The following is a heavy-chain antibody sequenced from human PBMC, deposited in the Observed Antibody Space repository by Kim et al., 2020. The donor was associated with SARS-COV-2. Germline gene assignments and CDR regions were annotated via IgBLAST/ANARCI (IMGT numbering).Heavy chain of an antibody. CDR3: ARDLDYYGMDV. Sequence: STYYADSVEGSITIYRNNSQNTRELQMSSLRGEDTAVYYCARDLDYYGMDVWGQGTTVTVSS. J-gene: IGHJ6*01. V-gene: IGHV3-66*01. CDR2: ST.